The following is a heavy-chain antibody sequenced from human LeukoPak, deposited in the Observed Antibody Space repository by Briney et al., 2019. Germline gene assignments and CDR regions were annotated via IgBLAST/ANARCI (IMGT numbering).Heavy chain of an antibody. CDR2: INHSGST. J-gene: IGHJ4*02. V-gene: IGHV4-34*01. D-gene: IGHD2-15*01. CDR1: GGSFSGYY. Sequence: SETLSLTCAVYGGSFSGYYWSWIRQPPGKGLEWIGEINHSGSTNYNPSLKSRVTISADTSKNQFSLKLSSVTAADTAVYYCARGSGGSSNYWGQGTLVTVSS. CDR3: ARGSGGSSNY.